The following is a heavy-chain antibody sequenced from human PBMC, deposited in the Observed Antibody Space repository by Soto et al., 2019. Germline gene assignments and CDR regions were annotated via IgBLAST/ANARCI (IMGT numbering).Heavy chain of an antibody. J-gene: IGHJ4*02. CDR3: ARGVATIFGVVTIAYYFDY. Sequence: PSETLSLTCTVSGGSISSYYWSWIRQPPGKGLEWIGYIYYSGSTNYNPSLKSRVTISVDTSKNQFSLKLSSVTAADTAVYYCARGVATIFGVVTIAYYFDYWGQGTLVTVSS. CDR1: GGSISSYY. V-gene: IGHV4-59*01. D-gene: IGHD3-3*01. CDR2: IYYSGST.